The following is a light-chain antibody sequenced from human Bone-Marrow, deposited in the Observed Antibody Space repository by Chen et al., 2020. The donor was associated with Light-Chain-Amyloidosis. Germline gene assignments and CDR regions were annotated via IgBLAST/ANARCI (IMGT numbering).Light chain of an antibody. J-gene: IGKJ5*01. CDR3: QQADKFPIT. V-gene: IGKV1-12*01. Sequence: DIQMTQSPSSVSASIGDSVSITCRASQDITNLLGWYQQKPGKAPKLLIYLASNLHTGVPSRFSASGFGTFFNLTISNVQPEDFGSYYCQQADKFPITFGQGTRL. CDR2: LAS. CDR1: QDITNL.